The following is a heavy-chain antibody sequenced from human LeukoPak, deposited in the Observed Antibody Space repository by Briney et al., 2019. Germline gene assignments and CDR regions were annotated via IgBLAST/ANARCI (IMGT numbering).Heavy chain of an antibody. CDR3: ARDGVPYYDILTGYYNSVWYFDL. J-gene: IGHJ2*01. V-gene: IGHV3-11*05. D-gene: IGHD3-9*01. CDR1: GFTFSDYY. CDR2: XXXXSSYT. Sequence: PGGSLRLSCAASGFTFSDYYMSWIRQAPGKGLXXXXXXXXXSSYTNYADSVKGRFTISRDNAKNSLYLQMNSLRAEDTAVYYCARDGVPYYDILTGYYNSVWYFDLWGRGTLVTVSS.